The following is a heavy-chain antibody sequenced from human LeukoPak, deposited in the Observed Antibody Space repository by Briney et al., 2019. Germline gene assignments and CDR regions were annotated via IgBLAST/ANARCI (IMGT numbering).Heavy chain of an antibody. J-gene: IGHJ4*02. CDR3: AKGLPGGFDY. V-gene: IGHV3-23*01. D-gene: IGHD3-10*01. CDR1: GFTFSGDA. CDR2: ISGSGGST. Sequence: PGRSLRLSCAASGFTFSGDAMSCGRQAAGQRVEWVSAISGSGGSTYYADSVKGRFTISRDNSKNTLYLQMNSPRAEDTAVYYYAKGLPGGFDYWGQGTLVTVSS.